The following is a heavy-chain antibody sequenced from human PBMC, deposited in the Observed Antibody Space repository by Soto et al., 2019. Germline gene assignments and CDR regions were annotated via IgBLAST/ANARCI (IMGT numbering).Heavy chain of an antibody. CDR3: ARDGGTGNYFDY. Sequence: SETLSLTCTVSGGSVSSGSYYWSWIRQPPGKGLEGIGYIYYSGSTNYNPSLKSRVTISVDTSKNLCCLKLSSVTAADTAVYYCARDGGTGNYFDYWGQGTLVTVSS. D-gene: IGHD3-16*01. CDR2: IYYSGST. V-gene: IGHV4-61*01. J-gene: IGHJ4*02. CDR1: GGSVSSGSYY.